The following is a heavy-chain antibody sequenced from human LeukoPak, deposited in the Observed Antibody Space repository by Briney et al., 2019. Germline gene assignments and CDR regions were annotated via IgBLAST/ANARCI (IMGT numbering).Heavy chain of an antibody. D-gene: IGHD5-24*01. CDR3: ARSPIIGGDNYVILYDS. CDR1: GGSISPYY. J-gene: IGHJ4*02. CDR2: IRYSGNS. V-gene: IGHV4-59*08. Sequence: PSETLSLTCTVSGGSISPYYWSWIRQPPGKGLEWIGYIRYSGNSNYNPSLESRVTISIDTSKNQFSLRLSSVTAADTAIYYYARSPIIGGDNYVILYDSWGQGALVTVSS.